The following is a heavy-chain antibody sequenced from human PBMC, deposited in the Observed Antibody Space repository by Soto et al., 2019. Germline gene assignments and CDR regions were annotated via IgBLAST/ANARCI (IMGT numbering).Heavy chain of an antibody. V-gene: IGHV1-18*01. J-gene: IGHJ5*02. D-gene: IGHD3-3*01. CDR3: ARYPGYDFWSGYRNWFGP. CDR2: ISAYNGNT. Sequence: ASVKVSCKASGYTFTSYGISWVRQAPGQGLEWMGWISAYNGNTNYAQKLQGRVTMTTDTSTSTAYMELRSLRSDDTAVYYCARYPGYDFWSGYRNWFGPWGQGTLVTVSS. CDR1: GYTFTSYG.